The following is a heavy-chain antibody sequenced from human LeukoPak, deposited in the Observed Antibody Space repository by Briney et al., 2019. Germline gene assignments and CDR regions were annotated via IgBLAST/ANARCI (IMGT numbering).Heavy chain of an antibody. Sequence: PSETLSLTCTVSGGSITGYYWSWIRQPPGQGLEWIGYIYYSGSTNYNPSLKSRVTISVDTSKNQFSLKLSSVTAADTAVYYCARDRDYYYGMDVWGQGTTVTVSS. J-gene: IGHJ6*02. CDR3: ARDRDYYYGMDV. CDR2: IYYSGST. V-gene: IGHV4-59*01. CDR1: GGSITGYY.